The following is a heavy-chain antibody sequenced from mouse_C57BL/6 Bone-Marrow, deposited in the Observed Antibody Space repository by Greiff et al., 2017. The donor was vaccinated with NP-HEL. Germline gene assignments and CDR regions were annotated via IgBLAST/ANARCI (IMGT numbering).Heavy chain of an antibody. CDR3: ARSGLYGTNYFDY. D-gene: IGHD1-1*01. J-gene: IGHJ2*01. CDR1: GYTFTSYW. CDR2: IYPGSGST. V-gene: IGHV1-55*01. Sequence: VQRVESGAELVKPGASVKMSCKASGYTFTSYWITWVKQRPGQGLEWIGDIYPGSGSTNYNEKFKSKATLTVDTSSSTAYMQLSSLTSEDSAVYYCARSGLYGTNYFDYWGQGTTLTVSS.